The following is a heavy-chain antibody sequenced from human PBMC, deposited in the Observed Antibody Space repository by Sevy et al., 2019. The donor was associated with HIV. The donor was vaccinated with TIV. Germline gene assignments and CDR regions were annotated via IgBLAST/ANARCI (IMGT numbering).Heavy chain of an antibody. V-gene: IGHV3-7*03. CDR3: ARDRTYSSSWYYYYYGMVV. CDR2: IKQDGSEK. Sequence: GGSLRLSCAASGFTFSSYWMSWVRQAPGKGLEWVAIIKQDGSEKYYVDSVKGRFTIPRDNAKNSLYLQMNSLRAEDTAVYYCARDRTYSSSWYYYYYGMVVWGQGTTVTVSS. D-gene: IGHD6-13*01. CDR1: GFTFSSYW. J-gene: IGHJ6*02.